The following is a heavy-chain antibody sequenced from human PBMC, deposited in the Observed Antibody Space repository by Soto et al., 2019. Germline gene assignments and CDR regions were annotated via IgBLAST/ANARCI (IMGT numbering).Heavy chain of an antibody. CDR1: GYTFTSYG. D-gene: IGHD2-8*01. V-gene: IGHV1-18*01. J-gene: IGHJ4*02. CDR3: ARDKCPNGVCPFDY. Sequence: ASVKVSCKASGYTFTSYGISWVRQAPGQGLEWMGWISAYNGNTNYAQKLQGRVTMTTDTSTSTAYMELRSLRSDDTAVYYCARDKCPNGVCPFDYWGQGTLVTVSS. CDR2: ISAYNGNT.